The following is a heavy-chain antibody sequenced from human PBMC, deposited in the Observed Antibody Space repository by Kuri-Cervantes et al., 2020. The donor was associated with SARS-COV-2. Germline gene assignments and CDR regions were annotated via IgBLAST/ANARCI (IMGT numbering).Heavy chain of an antibody. J-gene: IGHJ4*02. Sequence: GGSLRLSCAASGFTFSSYSMNWVRQAPEKGLEWVSSISSSSSYIYYADSVKGRFTISRDNAKNSLYLQMKSLRVEDTAIYFCARSLRFSLATAGGPTPYYFDSWGQGTLVTVSS. V-gene: IGHV3-21*01. CDR2: ISSSSSYI. D-gene: IGHD6-13*01. CDR3: ARSLRFSLATAGGPTPYYFDS. CDR1: GFTFSSYS.